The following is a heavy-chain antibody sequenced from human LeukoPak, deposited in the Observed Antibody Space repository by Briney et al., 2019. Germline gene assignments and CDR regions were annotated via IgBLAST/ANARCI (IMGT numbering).Heavy chain of an antibody. CDR1: GGSISSGNYY. CDR3: ARSSGQYQLLYYYYYMDV. J-gene: IGHJ6*03. V-gene: IGHV4-61*02. Sequence: SQTLSLTCTVSGGSISSGNYYWSWIRQPAGKGLEWIGRIFTSGSTNYNPSLKSRVTISVDTSKNQFSLKLSSVTAADTAVYYCARSSGQYQLLYYYYYMDVWGKGITVTVSS. CDR2: IFTSGST. D-gene: IGHD2-2*01.